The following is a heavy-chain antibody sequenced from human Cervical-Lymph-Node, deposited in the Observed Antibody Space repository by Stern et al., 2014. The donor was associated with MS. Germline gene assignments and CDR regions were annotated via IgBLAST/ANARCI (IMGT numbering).Heavy chain of an antibody. CDR2: VSYSGNT. J-gene: IGHJ6*02. CDR1: GASISTYY. D-gene: IGHD2-2*01. V-gene: IGHV4-59*01. CDR3: ARGVGTNWQLFYYGMDV. Sequence: VQLVESGPGLVKPSETLSLTCTVSGASISTYYWSWIRQPPGKGLEWIGYVSYSGNTNYNPSLKSRVTISLDTSKSQFSLKLTSVTAADTAVYYCARGVGTNWQLFYYGMDVWGQGTTFTVSS.